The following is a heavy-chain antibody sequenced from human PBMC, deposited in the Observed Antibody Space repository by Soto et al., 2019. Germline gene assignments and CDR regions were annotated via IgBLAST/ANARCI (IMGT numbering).Heavy chain of an antibody. CDR2: IQSGGST. CDR1: GFSVNSKY. CDR3: TRDDDHCNGVRCYGVPMDG. J-gene: IGHJ6*04. Sequence: EVQLVESGGDLVQPGGSLRLSCAASGFSVNSKYMSWVRQAPGKGLEWVSLIQSGGSTYYAGSVKGRFTISRDFSENTLFLQMNSLRVEDTAVYYCTRDDDHCNGVRCYGVPMDGWGKGTTVTVSA. D-gene: IGHD2-15*01. V-gene: IGHV3-66*01.